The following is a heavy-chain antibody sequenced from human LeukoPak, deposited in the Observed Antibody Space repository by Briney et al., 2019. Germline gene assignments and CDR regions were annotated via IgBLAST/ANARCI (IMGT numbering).Heavy chain of an antibody. CDR1: GFTFTSSA. V-gene: IGHV1-58*02. Sequence: ASVKVSCKASGFTFTSSAMQWVRQARGQRLEWIGWIVVGSGNTNYAQKFQGRVTITADKSTSTAYMELSSLRSEDTAVYYCARDVSEQWLVRRIFDYWGQGTLVTVSS. CDR3: ARDVSEQWLVRRIFDY. J-gene: IGHJ4*02. D-gene: IGHD6-19*01. CDR2: IVVGSGNT.